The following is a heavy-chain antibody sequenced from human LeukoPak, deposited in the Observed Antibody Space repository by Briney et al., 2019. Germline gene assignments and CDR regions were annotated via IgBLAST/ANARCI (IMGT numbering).Heavy chain of an antibody. V-gene: IGHV3-9*01. CDR3: ARRALYTGSLDF. J-gene: IGHJ5*01. Sequence: PGRSLRLSCAASGFTFDDYAMHWVRQAPGKGLEWVSGIPWNSVNRDYADSVKGRFTISRDNAKNSLHLEMTSLRAEDTALYYCARRALYTGSLDFWGQGTLVSVSS. CDR1: GFTFDDYA. CDR2: IPWNSVNR. D-gene: IGHD1-26*01.